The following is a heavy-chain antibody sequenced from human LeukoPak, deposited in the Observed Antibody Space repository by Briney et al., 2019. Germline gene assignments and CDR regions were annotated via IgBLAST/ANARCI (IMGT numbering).Heavy chain of an antibody. V-gene: IGHV3-30*03. CDR3: ARDTSGSYPITYFDS. Sequence: GGSLRLSCAASGFTFSSCGMHWVRQAPGKGLEWVAVISYDGSNKYYADSVKGRFTISRDNSKNTLYLQMNSLRAEDTAIYYCARDTSGSYPITYFDSWGQGALVTVSS. CDR2: ISYDGSNK. D-gene: IGHD3-10*01. CDR1: GFTFSSCG. J-gene: IGHJ4*02.